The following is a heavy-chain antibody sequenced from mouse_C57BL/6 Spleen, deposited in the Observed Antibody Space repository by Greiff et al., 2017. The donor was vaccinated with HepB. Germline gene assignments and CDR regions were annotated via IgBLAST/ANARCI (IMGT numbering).Heavy chain of an antibody. V-gene: IGHV1-81*01. CDR3: ASQEDYSNLRGAMDY. J-gene: IGHJ4*01. D-gene: IGHD2-5*01. CDR2: IYPRSGNT. CDR1: GYTFTSYG. Sequence: QVQLKESGAELVRPGASVKLSCKASGYTFTSYGISWVKQRTGQGLEWIGEIYPRSGNTYYNEKFKGKATLTADKSSSTAYMELRSLTSEDSAVYFCASQEDYSNLRGAMDYWGQGTSVTVSS.